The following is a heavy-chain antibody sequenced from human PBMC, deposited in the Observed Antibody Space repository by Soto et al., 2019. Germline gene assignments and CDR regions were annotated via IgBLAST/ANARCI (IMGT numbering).Heavy chain of an antibody. CDR1: GYSFTSYW. J-gene: IGHJ6*02. D-gene: IGHD6-19*01. CDR2: ISGSGGRP. Sequence: GESLKISCKGSGYSFTSYWIGWVRQAPGKGLEWVSGISGSGGRPYYTDSVKGRFTISRDNSENTLYLQMRSLRADDTAIYYCAKVGYTSGPPFGLDVWGQGTTVTV. CDR3: AKVGYTSGPPFGLDV. V-gene: IGHV3-23*01.